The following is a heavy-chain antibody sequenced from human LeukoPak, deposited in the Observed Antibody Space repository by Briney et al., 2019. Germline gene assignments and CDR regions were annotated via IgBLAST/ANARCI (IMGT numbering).Heavy chain of an antibody. CDR2: IYSGGTT. V-gene: IGHV3-53*01. D-gene: IGHD5-18*01. J-gene: IGHJ4*02. CDR3: ARLDSYAPVPGY. CDR1: GFTVSSNY. Sequence: GGSLRLSCAASGFTVSSNYMGWARQAPDKGLEWVSVIYSGGTTYYADSVKGRFTISRDNAKNSLYLQMNSLRAEDTAVYYCARLDSYAPVPGYWGQGTLVTVSS.